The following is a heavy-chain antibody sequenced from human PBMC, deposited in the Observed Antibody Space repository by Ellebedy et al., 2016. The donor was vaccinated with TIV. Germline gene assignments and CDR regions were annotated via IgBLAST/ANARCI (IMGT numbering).Heavy chain of an antibody. J-gene: IGHJ5*02. CDR2: IRKGNSYTT. V-gene: IGHV3-72*01. CDR1: GFTFSDHY. D-gene: IGHD2/OR15-2a*01. Sequence: PGGSLRLSCLASGFTFSDHYMDWVRQAPGKGLEWVGRIRKGNSYTTEYVASVKGRFTISRDDSESSLYLQMNSLKTEDTAVYYCARRQNIDDYLDLWGQGTLVTVSS. CDR3: ARRQNIDDYLDL.